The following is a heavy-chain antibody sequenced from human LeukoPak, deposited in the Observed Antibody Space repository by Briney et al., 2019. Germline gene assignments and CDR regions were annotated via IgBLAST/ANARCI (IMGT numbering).Heavy chain of an antibody. D-gene: IGHD2-15*01. Sequence: ASVKVSCKASRYTFTNYGISWVRQAPGQGLEWMGWISAYNGQTNYAQKFQGRVTMTTDTSMSTAYMELRSLRSDDTAVYFCARDRAVVLIAAPDYWGQGTLVTVSS. CDR1: RYTFTNYG. CDR2: ISAYNGQT. J-gene: IGHJ4*02. V-gene: IGHV1-18*01. CDR3: ARDRAVVLIAAPDY.